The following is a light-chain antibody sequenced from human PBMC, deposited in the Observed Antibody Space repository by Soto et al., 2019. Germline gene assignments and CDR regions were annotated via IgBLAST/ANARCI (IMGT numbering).Light chain of an antibody. J-gene: IGKJ3*01. CDR2: GAS. CDR1: QSVSSSY. CDR3: QQYGSSPYPLEFT. Sequence: EIVLTQSPGTLSLSPGERATLSCRASQSVSSSYLAWYQQKPGQAPRLLIYGASSRATGIPDRFSGSGSGTDFTLTISRLEPEDFAVYYCQQYGSSPYPLEFTFGPGTKVDIK. V-gene: IGKV3-20*01.